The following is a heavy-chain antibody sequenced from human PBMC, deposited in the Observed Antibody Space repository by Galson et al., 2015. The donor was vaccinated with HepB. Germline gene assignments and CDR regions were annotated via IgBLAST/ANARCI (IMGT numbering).Heavy chain of an antibody. CDR1: GFTFSDNY. CDR2: ISSSGSTI. V-gene: IGHV3-11*01. D-gene: IGHD3-22*01. J-gene: IGHJ4*02. Sequence: SLRLSCAASGFTFSDNYMSWIRQAPGKGLEWVSFISSSGSTIYYADSVKGRFTISRDNAKNSLYLQMNSLRAEDTAVYYCAGQYYYESSGYLEGGYWGQGTLVTVSS. CDR3: AGQYYYESSGYLEGGY.